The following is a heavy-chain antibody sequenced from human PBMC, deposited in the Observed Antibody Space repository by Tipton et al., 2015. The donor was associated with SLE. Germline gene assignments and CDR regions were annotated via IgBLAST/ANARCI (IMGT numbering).Heavy chain of an antibody. J-gene: IGHJ3*02. D-gene: IGHD2-8*02. Sequence: TLSLTCTVSGGSISSYYWSWVRQPPGKGLEWIGYIYYSGSTNYNPSLKSRVTISVDTSKNQFSLKLSSVTAADTAVYYCARGYCTGGVCYTSAFDIWGQGTMVTVSS. CDR1: GGSISSYY. V-gene: IGHV4-59*08. CDR3: ARGYCTGGVCYTSAFDI. CDR2: IYYSGST.